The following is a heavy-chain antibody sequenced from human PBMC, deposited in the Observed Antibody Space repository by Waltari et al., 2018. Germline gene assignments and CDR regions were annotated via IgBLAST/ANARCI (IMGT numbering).Heavy chain of an antibody. V-gene: IGHV3-7*01. Sequence: EVQLVESGGGVVQPGGSLRLSCAASGFTFSSYGMGWVRQAPGKGLEWVANIKQDGSEKYYVDSVKGRFTISRDNAKNSLYLQMNSLRAEDTAVYYCARDGAYYYDSSGYSALGYWGQGTLVTVSS. CDR3: ARDGAYYYDSSGYSALGY. CDR1: GFTFSSYG. CDR2: IKQDGSEK. D-gene: IGHD3-22*01. J-gene: IGHJ4*02.